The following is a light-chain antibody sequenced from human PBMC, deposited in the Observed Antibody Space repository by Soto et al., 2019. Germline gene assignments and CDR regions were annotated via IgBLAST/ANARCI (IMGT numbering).Light chain of an antibody. CDR3: QSYDSSLSGSRV. CDR2: GNS. CDR1: SSKIGAGYD. V-gene: IGLV1-40*01. Sequence: QSVLTQPPSVSGAPGQRVTISWTGSSSKIGAGYDVHWYQQLPGTAPKLLIYGNSNRPSGVPDRFSGSKSGTSASLAITGLQAEDEADYYCQSYDSSLSGSRVFGGGTKVTVL. J-gene: IGLJ2*01.